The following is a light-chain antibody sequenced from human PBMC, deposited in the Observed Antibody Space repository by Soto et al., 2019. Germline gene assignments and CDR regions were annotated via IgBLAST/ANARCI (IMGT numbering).Light chain of an antibody. J-gene: IGLJ1*01. V-gene: IGLV2-14*01. Sequence: QSVLTQPASVSGSPGQPITISCTGTSSENGGYNYVSWYQQHPGKAPKLMIYDVSNRPSGVSNRFSGSKSGNTASLTISGLQFEDEADYYRSTYTRSRTHVFASESKVTV. CDR2: DVS. CDR1: SSENGGYNY. CDR3: STYTRSRTHV.